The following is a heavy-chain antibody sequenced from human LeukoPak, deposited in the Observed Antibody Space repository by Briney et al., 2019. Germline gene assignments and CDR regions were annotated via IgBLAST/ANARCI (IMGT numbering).Heavy chain of an antibody. CDR2: INHSGST. Sequence: PSETLSLTCAVYGGSFSGYYWSWIRQPPGKGLEWIGEINHSGSTNYNPSLKSRVTMSVDTSKNQFSLKLSSVTAADTAVYYCARSGYDFWSGYLSTTFYMDVWGKGTTVTVSS. CDR1: GGSFSGYY. V-gene: IGHV4-34*01. CDR3: ARSGYDFWSGYLSTTFYMDV. J-gene: IGHJ6*03. D-gene: IGHD3-3*01.